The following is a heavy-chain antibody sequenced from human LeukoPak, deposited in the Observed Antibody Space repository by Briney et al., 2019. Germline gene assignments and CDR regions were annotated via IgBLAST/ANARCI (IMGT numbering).Heavy chain of an antibody. D-gene: IGHD5-24*01. CDR3: ARRGYKGDF. V-gene: IGHV4-34*01. CDR1: GGSLSGYY. J-gene: IGHJ4*02. CDR2: INHSGST. Sequence: SETLSLTCAVYGGSLSGYYWSWIRQPPGKGLEWIGEINHSGSTNYNPSLKSRVTISVDTSKNQFSLKLSSVTAADTAVYYCARRGYKGDFWGQGTLVTVPS.